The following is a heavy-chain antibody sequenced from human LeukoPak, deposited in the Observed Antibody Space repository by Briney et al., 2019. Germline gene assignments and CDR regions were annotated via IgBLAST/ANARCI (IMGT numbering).Heavy chain of an antibody. V-gene: IGHV1-18*01. CDR3: ASTTGYHIYYYYGMDV. CDR2: ISAYNGNK. D-gene: IGHD3-9*01. Sequence: ASVKVSCKASGYTFTSYGISWVRQAPGQGLEWMGWISAYNGNKNYAQKLQGRVTMTTDTSTSTAYMELRSLRSDDTAVYYCASTTGYHIYYYYGMDVWGQGTTVTVSS. J-gene: IGHJ6*02. CDR1: GYTFTSYG.